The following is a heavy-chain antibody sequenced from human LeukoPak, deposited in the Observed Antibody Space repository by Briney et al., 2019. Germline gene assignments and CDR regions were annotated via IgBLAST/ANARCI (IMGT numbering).Heavy chain of an antibody. CDR2: ISNSGRA. CDR1: GDSISSFY. D-gene: IGHD3-10*01. V-gene: IGHV4-59*01. J-gene: IGHJ6*03. Sequence: SETLSLTCTVAGDSISSFYWSWIRQPPGEGLEWIGYISNSGRANYNPSLKSRVTISVNTSKNQLYLKLSSVTAADTAVYYCARLISPESYFYFPYYYYMDVWGKGTTVTVSS. CDR3: ARLISPESYFYFPYYYYMDV.